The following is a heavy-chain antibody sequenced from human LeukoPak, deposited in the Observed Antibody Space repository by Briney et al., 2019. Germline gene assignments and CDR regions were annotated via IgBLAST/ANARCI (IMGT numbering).Heavy chain of an antibody. CDR2: IYSGGST. CDR3: AKPPFYDSSGFAN. J-gene: IGHJ4*02. V-gene: IGHV3-53*01. CDR1: GLTVSSNY. Sequence: PGGSLRLSCAASGLTVSSNYMSWVRQAPGKGLEWVSVIYSGGSTYYADSVKGRFTISRDNSKNTLYLQMNSLRAEDTAVYHCAKPPFYDSSGFANWGQGTLVTVSS. D-gene: IGHD3-22*01.